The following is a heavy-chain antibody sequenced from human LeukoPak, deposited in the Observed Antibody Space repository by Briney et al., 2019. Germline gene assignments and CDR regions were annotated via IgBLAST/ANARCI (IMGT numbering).Heavy chain of an antibody. J-gene: IGHJ3*02. CDR1: GFTFSSYS. CDR2: ISSSSSYI. D-gene: IGHD3-22*01. Sequence: GGSLRLSCAASGFTFSSYSMNWVRQAPGKGLEWVSSISSSSSYIYYADSVKGRFTISRDNSKNTLYLQMNSLRAEDTAVYYCARVSDSSGDAFDIWGQGTMVTVSS. CDR3: ARVSDSSGDAFDI. V-gene: IGHV3-21*01.